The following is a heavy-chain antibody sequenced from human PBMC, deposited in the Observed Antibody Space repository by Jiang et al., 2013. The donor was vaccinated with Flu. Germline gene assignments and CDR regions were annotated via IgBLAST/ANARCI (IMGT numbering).Heavy chain of an antibody. CDR2: IYWDDDK. D-gene: IGHD6-13*01. J-gene: IGHJ4*02. V-gene: IGHV2-5*02. CDR3: AHRLSGYSSSWSFDY. Sequence: KPTQTLTLTCTFSGFSLSTSGVGVGWIRQPPGKALEWLALIYWDDDKRYSPSLKSRLTITKDTSKNQVVLTMTNMDPVDTATYYCAHRLSGYSSSWSFDYWGQGTLVTVSS. CDR1: GFSLSTSGVG.